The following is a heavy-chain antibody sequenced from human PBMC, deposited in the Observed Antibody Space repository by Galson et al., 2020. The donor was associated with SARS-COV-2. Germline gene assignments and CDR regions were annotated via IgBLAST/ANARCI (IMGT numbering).Heavy chain of an antibody. V-gene: IGHV3-30*04. Sequence: QLGESLKISCAASGFTFSSYAMHWVRQAPGKGLEWVAVISYDGSNKYYADSVKCRFTISRDNSKNTLYLQMNSLRAEDTAVYYCARPYSGSYYGYFDYWGQGTLVTVSS. J-gene: IGHJ4*02. D-gene: IGHD1-26*01. CDR2: ISYDGSNK. CDR3: ARPYSGSYYGYFDY. CDR1: GFTFSSYA.